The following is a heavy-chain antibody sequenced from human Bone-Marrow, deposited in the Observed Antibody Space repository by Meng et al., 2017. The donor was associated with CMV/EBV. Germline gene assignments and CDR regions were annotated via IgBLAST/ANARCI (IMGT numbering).Heavy chain of an antibody. V-gene: IGHV1-46*01. J-gene: IGHJ5*02. Sequence: ASVKVSCKASGYTFTSYYMHWVRQAPGQGLEWMGIINPSGGSTSYAQKFQGRVTMTRDTSTSTVYMELSSLRSEDTAVYYCARAVWSGYSRNWFDPWGQGPLVTVSS. CDR3: ARAVWSGYSRNWFDP. CDR2: INPSGGST. CDR1: GYTFTSYY. D-gene: IGHD3-3*01.